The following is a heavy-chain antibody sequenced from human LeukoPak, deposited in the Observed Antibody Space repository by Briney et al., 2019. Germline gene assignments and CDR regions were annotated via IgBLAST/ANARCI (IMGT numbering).Heavy chain of an antibody. Sequence: PSETLSLTCAVYGGSFSGYYWSWIRQPPGKGLEWIGEINHSGSTNYNPSLKSRVTISVDTSKNQFSLKLSSVTAADTAVYYCARGRRIAAAGTISDYWGQETLVTVSS. J-gene: IGHJ4*02. CDR3: ARGRRIAAAGTISDY. CDR1: GGSFSGYY. CDR2: INHSGST. D-gene: IGHD6-13*01. V-gene: IGHV4-34*01.